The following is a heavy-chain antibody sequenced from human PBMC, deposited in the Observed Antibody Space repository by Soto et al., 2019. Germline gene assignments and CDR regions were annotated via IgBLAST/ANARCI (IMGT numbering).Heavy chain of an antibody. J-gene: IGHJ4*02. CDR3: ARHGVVPEFHFDY. Sequence: QLQLQESGPGLVKPSETLSLTCTVSGGSISSSSYYWGWIRQPPGKGLEWIGSIYYSGSTYYNPSLKSRVXXSXDXXKNQFSLKLSSVTAADTAVYYCARHGVVPEFHFDYWGQGTLVTVSS. CDR1: GGSISSSSYY. D-gene: IGHD3-3*01. CDR2: IYYSGST. V-gene: IGHV4-39*01.